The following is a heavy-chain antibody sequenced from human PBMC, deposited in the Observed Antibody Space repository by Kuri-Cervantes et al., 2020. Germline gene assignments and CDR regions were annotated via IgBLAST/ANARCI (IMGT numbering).Heavy chain of an antibody. D-gene: IGHD3-10*01. Sequence: LRLSCAVSGGSISSGGYSWSWIRQPPGKGLEWIGYIYHSGSTYYNPSLKSRVTISVDRSKNQFSLKLSSVTAADTAVYYCAREITMVRGGLDYWGQGTLVTVSS. J-gene: IGHJ4*02. V-gene: IGHV4-30-2*01. CDR1: GGSISSGGYS. CDR2: IYHSGST. CDR3: AREITMVRGGLDY.